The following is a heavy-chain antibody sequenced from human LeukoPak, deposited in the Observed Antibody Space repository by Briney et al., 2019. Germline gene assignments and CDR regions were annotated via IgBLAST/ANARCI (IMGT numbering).Heavy chain of an antibody. J-gene: IGHJ6*02. CDR3: ARASNPYGMDV. Sequence: SETLSLTCTVSGGSISSYYWSWIRQPPGNGLEWIGYIYYSGSTNYNPSLKSRVTISVDTSKNQFSLKLSSVTAADTAVYYCARASNPYGMDVWGQGTTVTVSS. V-gene: IGHV4-59*01. CDR2: IYYSGST. CDR1: GGSISSYY.